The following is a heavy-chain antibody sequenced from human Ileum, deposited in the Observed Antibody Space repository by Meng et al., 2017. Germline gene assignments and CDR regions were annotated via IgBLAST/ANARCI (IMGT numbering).Heavy chain of an antibody. D-gene: IGHD3-22*01. V-gene: IGHV4-30-4*01. J-gene: IGHJ4*02. CDR2: IYDSGRT. Sequence: QVQLQESGPGLVKPSQTLSLTCTVSVGSISSGDYYWSWIRQPPGKGLEWIGYIYDSGRTYYNPALKSRLTISVETYKNQFSLKLSSVTDADTAVYYCARDRDSSGYYHYWGQGTLVTVSS. CDR3: ARDRDSSGYYHY. CDR1: VGSISSGDYY.